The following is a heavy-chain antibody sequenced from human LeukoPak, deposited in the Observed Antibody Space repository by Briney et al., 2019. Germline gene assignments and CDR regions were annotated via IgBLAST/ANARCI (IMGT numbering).Heavy chain of an antibody. CDR2: IYSGGST. CDR1: GLTVSSNY. CDR3: ARDAAYCSSTSCFAAWFDP. J-gene: IGHJ5*02. Sequence: GGSLRLSCAASGLTVSSNYMSWVRQAPGKGLEWVSVIYSGGSTYYADSVKGRFIISRDSSKNTLYLQMNSLRAEDTAVYYCARDAAYCSSTSCFAAWFDPWGQGTLVTVSS. D-gene: IGHD2-2*01. V-gene: IGHV3-66*02.